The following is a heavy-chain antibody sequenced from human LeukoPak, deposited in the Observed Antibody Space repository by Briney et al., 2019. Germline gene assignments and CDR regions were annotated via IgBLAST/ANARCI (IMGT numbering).Heavy chain of an antibody. D-gene: IGHD6-19*01. CDR3: ASRPSSSGYRGDY. CDR2: IYYTGNT. J-gene: IGHJ4*02. CDR1: GGSISSSSYY. Sequence: PSETLSLTCSVSGGSISSSSYYWGWIRQPPGKGLEWIGSIYYTGNTNYNPSLKGRVTISVDTSKNQFSLKLSSVTAADTAVYYCASRPSSSGYRGDYWGQGTLVTVSS. V-gene: IGHV4-39*01.